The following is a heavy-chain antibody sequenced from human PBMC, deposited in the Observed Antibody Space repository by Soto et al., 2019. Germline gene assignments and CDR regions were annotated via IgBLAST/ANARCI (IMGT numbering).Heavy chain of an antibody. CDR3: ARDQSIRFLEWPVDY. CDR1: GYTFTSYG. V-gene: IGHV1-18*01. J-gene: IGHJ4*02. CDR2: ISAYNGNT. Sequence: ASVKVSCKASGYTFTSYGISWVRQAPGQGLEWMGWISAYNGNTNYAQKLQGRVTMTTDTSTSTAYMELRSLRSDDTAVYYCARDQSIRFLEWPVDYWGQGTLVTVSS. D-gene: IGHD3-3*01.